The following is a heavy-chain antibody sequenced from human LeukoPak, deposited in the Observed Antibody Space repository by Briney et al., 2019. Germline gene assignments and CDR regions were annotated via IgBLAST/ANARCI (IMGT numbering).Heavy chain of an antibody. CDR1: ADSFSSHY. Sequence: PSETLSLTCAVSADSFSSHYRTWIRQSLGTGLEWIGYISYIGSTNYNPSLKSRVTISIDTSKNQFSLKLRSVTAADTAVYYCARDLVTVTKGFDIWGQGTMVSVSS. J-gene: IGHJ3*02. V-gene: IGHV4-59*11. CDR2: ISYIGST. CDR3: ARDLVTVTKGFDI. D-gene: IGHD4-17*01.